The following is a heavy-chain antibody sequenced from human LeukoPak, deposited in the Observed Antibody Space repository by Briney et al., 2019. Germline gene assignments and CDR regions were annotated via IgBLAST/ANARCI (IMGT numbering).Heavy chain of an antibody. CDR3: ARSSLISFHGDPFDI. J-gene: IGHJ3*02. D-gene: IGHD3-16*01. Sequence: ASVKVSCKASEYIFTNYAMHWVRQAPGQRLEWMGWINAGSGNTKFSQKFQGRVSITRDTSATTAYMELSSLRSEDTAVYYCARSSLISFHGDPFDIWGQGTMVTVSS. V-gene: IGHV1-3*01. CDR2: INAGSGNT. CDR1: EYIFTNYA.